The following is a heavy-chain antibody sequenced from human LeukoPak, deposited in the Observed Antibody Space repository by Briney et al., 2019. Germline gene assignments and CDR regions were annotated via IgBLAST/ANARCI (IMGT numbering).Heavy chain of an antibody. CDR2: ISPYNCDT. V-gene: IGHV1-18*01. CDR3: ARDATISSSFGY. CDR1: GYTFTSYA. Sequence: GASVKVSCKASGYTFTSYAITWVRQAPGQGLEWMGWISPYNCDTNYAQKFQGRVTMTTDTSTGTAYMELRSLGSDDTAVYYCARDATISSSFGYWGQGTLVTVSS. D-gene: IGHD6-6*01. J-gene: IGHJ4*02.